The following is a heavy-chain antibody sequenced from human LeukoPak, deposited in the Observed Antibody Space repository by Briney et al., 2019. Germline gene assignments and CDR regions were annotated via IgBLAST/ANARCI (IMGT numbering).Heavy chain of an antibody. J-gene: IGHJ6*04. D-gene: IGHD2-15*01. Sequence: SETLSLTCAVYGGSFSGYYWSWIRQPPGKGLEWIGEINHSGSTNYNPSLKSRVTISVDTSKNQFSLKLSSVTAADTAVYYCARHLGYWGGSRGSWDVWGKGTTVTVSS. CDR3: ARHLGYWGGSRGSWDV. CDR1: GGSFSGYY. CDR2: INHSGST. V-gene: IGHV4-34*01.